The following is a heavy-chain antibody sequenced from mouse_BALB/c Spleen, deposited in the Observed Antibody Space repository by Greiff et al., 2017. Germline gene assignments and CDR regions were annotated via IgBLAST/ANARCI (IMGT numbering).Heavy chain of an antibody. J-gene: IGHJ3*01. Sequence: EVMLVESGGGLVKPGGSLKLSCAASGFTFSSYAMSWVRQTPEKRLEWVASISSGGSTYYPDSVKGRFTISRDNARNILYLQMSSLRSEDTAMYYCAREEGYRSTWFAYWGQGTLVTVSA. V-gene: IGHV5-6-5*01. CDR2: ISSGGST. CDR1: GFTFSSYA. CDR3: AREEGYRSTWFAY. D-gene: IGHD2-14*01.